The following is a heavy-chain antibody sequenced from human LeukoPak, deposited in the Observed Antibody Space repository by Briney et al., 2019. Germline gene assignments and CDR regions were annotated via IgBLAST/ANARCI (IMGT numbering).Heavy chain of an antibody. CDR3: ARDDYYYDSSGYYSN. CDR1: GGSISSGDYY. Sequence: PSQTLSLTCTVSGGSISSGDYYWSWIRQPAGKGLEWIGRIYTSGSTNYNPSLKSRVTMSVDTSKNQFSLKLSSVTAADTAVYYCARDDYYYDSSGYYSNWGQGTLVTVSS. D-gene: IGHD3-22*01. J-gene: IGHJ4*02. CDR2: IYTSGST. V-gene: IGHV4-61*02.